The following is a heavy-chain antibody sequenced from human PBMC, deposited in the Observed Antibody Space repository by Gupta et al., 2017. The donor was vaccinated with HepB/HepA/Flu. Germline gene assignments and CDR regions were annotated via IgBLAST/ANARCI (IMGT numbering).Heavy chain of an antibody. CDR3: THSLGGGNSAAFDY. Sequence: QITLKESGPTLVKPTQTLTLTCSFSGFSLSTSGMGVGWLRQPPGKALEWLAVIYWDDDKRYSPSLKNRLTITKDTSKNQVVLTMTNMDPVDTATYYCTHSLGGGNSAAFDYWGQGTLVTVSS. V-gene: IGHV2-5*02. J-gene: IGHJ4*02. CDR2: IYWDDDK. D-gene: IGHD4-23*01. CDR1: GFSLSTSGMG.